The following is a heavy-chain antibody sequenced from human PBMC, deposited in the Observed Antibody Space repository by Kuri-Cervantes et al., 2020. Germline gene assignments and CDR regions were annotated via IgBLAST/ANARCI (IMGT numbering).Heavy chain of an antibody. J-gene: IGHJ4*02. CDR1: GFTVSSNY. D-gene: IGHD4-17*01. Sequence: GGSLRLSCAASGFTVSSNYMSWVRQAPGKGLEWVSGISWNSGSIGYADSVKGRFTISRDNAKNSLYLQMNSLRAEDTALYYCAKGGATVTIVAFDYWGQGTLVTVSS. CDR2: ISWNSGSI. V-gene: IGHV3-9*01. CDR3: AKGGATVTIVAFDY.